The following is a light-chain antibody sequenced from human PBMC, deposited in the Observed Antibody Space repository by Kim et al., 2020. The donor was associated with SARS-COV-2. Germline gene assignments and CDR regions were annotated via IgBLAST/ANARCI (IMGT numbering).Light chain of an antibody. CDR1: NIGNKN. J-gene: IGLJ3*02. V-gene: IGLV3-9*01. CDR3: QVWDSNTAV. Sequence: SYELTQPLSVSVALGQTARITCGGNNIGNKNVHWYQQRPGQAPVLVIYRDNNRPSGIPERFSGSNSGNKATLTISTAQAGDEADYYCQVWDSNTAVFGGG. CDR2: RDN.